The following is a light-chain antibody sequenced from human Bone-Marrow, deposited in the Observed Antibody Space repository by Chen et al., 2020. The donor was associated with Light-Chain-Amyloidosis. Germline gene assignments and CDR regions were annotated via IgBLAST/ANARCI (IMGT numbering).Light chain of an antibody. J-gene: IGKJ4*01. V-gene: IGKV1-33*01. CDR1: QDISHY. CDR3: QQYNNLPLT. CDR2: DAS. Sequence: DIQMTQSQSSLSLSIGDRVTITCQASQDISHYLNWYQQKPGKAPKLLIYDASNLETGVPSRFSGSGFGTDFTFTISSLLPEDIATYYCQQYNNLPLTFGGGTKVEIK.